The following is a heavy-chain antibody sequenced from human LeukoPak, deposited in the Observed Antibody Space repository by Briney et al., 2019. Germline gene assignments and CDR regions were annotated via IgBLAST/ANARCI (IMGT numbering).Heavy chain of an antibody. V-gene: IGHV3-7*01. Sequence: GGSLRLSCAASGFNFGTRWMSWVRQAPGKGLEWVANINQDGSEKYYVDSVKGRFTISRDNAKNLLYLQMSSLRDEDTAVYYCNTESHHWGQGTLVTVSS. CDR1: GFNFGTRW. CDR3: NTESHH. D-gene: IGHD2-2*02. J-gene: IGHJ5*02. CDR2: INQDGSEK.